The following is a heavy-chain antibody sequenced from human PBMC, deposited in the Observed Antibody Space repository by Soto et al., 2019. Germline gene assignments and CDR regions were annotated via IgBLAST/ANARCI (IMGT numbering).Heavy chain of an antibody. J-gene: IGHJ4*02. CDR2: ITNTGGDT. CDR3: ARASGESYPGSRVFDS. D-gene: IGHD3-10*01. Sequence: AGSLRLSCAASGFTFSRNAMSWVRQAPGKGLEWVSVITNTGGDTLYADSVKGRFTISRDNSKNTLYLQMTSLRAEDTAIYYCARASGESYPGSRVFDSWGQGTRVTVSS. V-gene: IGHV3-23*01. CDR1: GFTFSRNA.